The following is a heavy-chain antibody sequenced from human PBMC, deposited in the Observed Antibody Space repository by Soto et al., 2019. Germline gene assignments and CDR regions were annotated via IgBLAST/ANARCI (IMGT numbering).Heavy chain of an antibody. J-gene: IGHJ4*02. CDR2: IYPGDSDT. CDR1: GYKVSTWHNFTSYW. V-gene: IGHV5-51*07. D-gene: IGHD3-22*01. CDR3: ARVPNYYDSSGYYEAPHA. Sequence: GESLKISCMGSGYKVSTWHNFTSYWIAWVHQMPGEGLEWMGIIYPGDSDTRYSPSFQGQVTISADKSISTAYLQWSSLKASDTAMYHFARVPNYYDSSGYYEAPHAWGQGTLVTVSS.